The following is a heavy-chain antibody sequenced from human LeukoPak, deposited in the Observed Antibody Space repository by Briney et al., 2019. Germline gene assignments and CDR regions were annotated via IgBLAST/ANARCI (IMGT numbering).Heavy chain of an antibody. V-gene: IGHV4-34*01. CDR3: ARLRGTAMVEYYFDY. J-gene: IGHJ4*02. D-gene: IGHD5-18*01. CDR2: INHSGST. Sequence: SETLSLTCAVYGGSFSDYYWSWIRQPPGKGLEWIGEINHSGSTNYNPSLKSRVTISVDTSKNQFSLKLSSVTAADTAVYYCARLRGTAMVEYYFDYWGQGTLVTVSS. CDR1: GGSFSDYY.